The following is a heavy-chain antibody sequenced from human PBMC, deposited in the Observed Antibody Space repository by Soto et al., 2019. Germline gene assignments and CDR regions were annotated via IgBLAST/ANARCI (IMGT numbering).Heavy chain of an antibody. J-gene: IGHJ6*02. V-gene: IGHV6-1*01. Sequence: SQTLSLTCAISGDSVSSNSAAWNWIRQSPSRGLEWLGRTYYRSKWYNDYAVSVKSRITINPDTSKNQFSLQLNSVTPEDTAVYYCAREVAARRSYYYYGMDVWGQGTTVTVSS. CDR1: GDSVSSNSAA. CDR2: TYYRSKWYN. D-gene: IGHD6-6*01. CDR3: AREVAARRSYYYYGMDV.